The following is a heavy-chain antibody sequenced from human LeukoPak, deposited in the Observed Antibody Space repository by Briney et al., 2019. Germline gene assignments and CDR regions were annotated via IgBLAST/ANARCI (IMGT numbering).Heavy chain of an antibody. V-gene: IGHV4-59*01. D-gene: IGHD1-26*01. Sequence: NPSETLSLTCTVSGDSTSNYYWSWIRQSPGKGLEWIGSIYYTGNTNYNPSLKSRLTISLDTSKNQFSLKVSSVNSADTALYHCARGVGVTRHLYHYMDVWGKGTTVTVSS. CDR1: GDSTSNYY. CDR3: ARGVGVTRHLYHYMDV. J-gene: IGHJ6*03. CDR2: IYYTGNT.